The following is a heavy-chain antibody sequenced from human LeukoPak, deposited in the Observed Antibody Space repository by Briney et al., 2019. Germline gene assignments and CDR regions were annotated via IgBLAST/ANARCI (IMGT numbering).Heavy chain of an antibody. V-gene: IGHV3-21*01. D-gene: IGHD5-12*01. CDR2: ISSSSYI. Sequence: GGSLRLSCAASGFTFSSYSMNWVRQAPGKGLEWVSSISSSSYIYYADSVKGRFTISRDNAKNSLYLQMNSLRAEDTAVYYCARDGGYSGYDFDYWGQGTLVTVSS. CDR1: GFTFSSYS. J-gene: IGHJ4*02. CDR3: ARDGGYSGYDFDY.